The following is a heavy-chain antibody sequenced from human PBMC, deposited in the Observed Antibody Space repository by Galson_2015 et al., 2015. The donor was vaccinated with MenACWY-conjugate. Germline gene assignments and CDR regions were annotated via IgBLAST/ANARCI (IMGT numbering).Heavy chain of an antibody. J-gene: IGHJ4*02. D-gene: IGHD3-22*01. V-gene: IGHV2-70*11. CDR2: IDWDDDK. Sequence: PALVKPTQTLTLTCTFSGFSLSTSGMCVSWIRQPPGKALEWLARIDWDDDKYYSTSLKTRLTISKDTSKNQVVLTMTNMDPVDTATYYCARMMGSNYYDSSGYYLPFFDYWGQGTLVTVSS. CDR1: GFSLSTSGMC. CDR3: ARMMGSNYYDSSGYYLPFFDY.